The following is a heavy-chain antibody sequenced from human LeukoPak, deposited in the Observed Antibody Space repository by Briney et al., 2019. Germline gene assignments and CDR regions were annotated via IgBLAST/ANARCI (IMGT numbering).Heavy chain of an antibody. CDR2: ISAYNDNA. J-gene: IGHJ4*02. CDR1: GYSFTNYG. D-gene: IGHD7-27*01. Sequence: ASVMVSCKAAGYSFTNYGISWVRQAPGQGLEWMGWISAYNDNAHYAQGLEGRVTMTSETSTRTAYMELRSLRSDDTAVYYCARSTLGIEFDYWGQGSLVTVSP. CDR3: ARSTLGIEFDY. V-gene: IGHV1-18*01.